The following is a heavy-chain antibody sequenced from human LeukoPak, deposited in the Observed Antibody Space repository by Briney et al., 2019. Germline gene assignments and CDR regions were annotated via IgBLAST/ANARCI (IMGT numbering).Heavy chain of an antibody. V-gene: IGHV4-59*01. CDR2: IYYSGST. CDR1: GGSITTYY. J-gene: IGHJ6*03. D-gene: IGHD6-13*01. Sequence: SETLSLTCIISGGSITTYYWSWIRQPPGKGLEWIGYIYYSGSTNYNPSLKSRVTISVDTSKNQFSLKLSSVTAADTAVYYCARGAAAGTWYYYYMDVWGKGTTVTVSS. CDR3: ARGAAAGTWYYYYMDV.